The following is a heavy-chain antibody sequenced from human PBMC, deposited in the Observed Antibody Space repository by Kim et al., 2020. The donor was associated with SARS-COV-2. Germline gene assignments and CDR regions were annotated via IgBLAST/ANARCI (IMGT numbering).Heavy chain of an antibody. CDR2: IYYSGST. J-gene: IGHJ5*02. CDR3: ARDQGMRRLSWFDP. D-gene: IGHD3-10*01. V-gene: IGHV4-59*13. CDR1: GGSISSYY. Sequence: SETLSLTCTVSGGSISSYYWSWIRQPPGKGLEWIGYIYYSGSTNYNPSLKSRVTISVDTSKNQFSLKLSSVTAADTAVYYCARDQGMRRLSWFDPWGQGTLVTVSS.